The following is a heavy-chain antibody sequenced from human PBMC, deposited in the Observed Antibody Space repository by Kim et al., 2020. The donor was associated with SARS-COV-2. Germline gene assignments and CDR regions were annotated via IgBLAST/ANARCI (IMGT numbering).Heavy chain of an antibody. D-gene: IGHD1-20*01. CDR1: GFTFSDHY. CDR2: SRNKANSYTT. V-gene: IGHV3-72*01. J-gene: IGHJ4*02. CDR3: ARTSHNTVGY. Sequence: GGSLRLSCATSGFTFSDHYMDWVRQAPGKGLEWVGRSRNKANSYTTEYAASVKGRFTISRDDSKNSLYLQMNSLKTDDTAVYYCARTSHNTVGYWGQGTLVTVSS.